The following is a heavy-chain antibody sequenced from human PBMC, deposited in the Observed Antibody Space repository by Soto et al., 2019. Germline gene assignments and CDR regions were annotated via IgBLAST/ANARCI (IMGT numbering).Heavy chain of an antibody. J-gene: IGHJ6*02. D-gene: IGHD6-19*01. Sequence: QVQLVQSGAEVKKPGSSVRVSCKASGATFSHYTISWVRQAPRQGLETVGGIIPIVGTVISAQKFQGRVTITADKSTATAYMELSGVRSEDTAVYYCAKGEGPRAVAGSLYYYGMDGCGQGAAVTVS. V-gene: IGHV1-69*06. CDR2: IIPIVGTV. CDR3: AKGEGPRAVAGSLYYYGMDG. CDR1: GATFSHYT.